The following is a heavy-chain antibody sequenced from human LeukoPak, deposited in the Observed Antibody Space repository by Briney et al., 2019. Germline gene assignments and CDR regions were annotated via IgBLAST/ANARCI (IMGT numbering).Heavy chain of an antibody. Sequence: PSETLSLTCTVSGGSISSSSYYWGWIRQPPGKGLEWIGNIYYGGSTYYNPSLKSRVTISVDTSKNQFSLKLSSVAAADTAVYYCARVRGGWGYDYYDSSGPFDYWGQGTLVTVSS. CDR3: ARVRGGWGYDYYDSSGPFDY. D-gene: IGHD3-22*01. CDR1: GGSISSSSYY. V-gene: IGHV4-39*07. CDR2: IYYGGST. J-gene: IGHJ4*02.